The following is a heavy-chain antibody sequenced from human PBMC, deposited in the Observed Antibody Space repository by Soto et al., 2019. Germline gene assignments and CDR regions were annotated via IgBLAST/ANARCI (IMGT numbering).Heavy chain of an antibody. D-gene: IGHD2-2*01. CDR2: IIPIFGTA. CDR1: GGTFSSCA. Sequence: QVQLVQSGAEVKKPGSSVKVSCKASGGTFSSCAISWVRQAPGQGLEWMGGIIPIFGTANYAQKFQGRVTITADESTSTAYMELSSLRSEDTAVYYCAREGCISTSCSPQNWFDPWGQGTLVTVSS. V-gene: IGHV1-69*12. CDR3: AREGCISTSCSPQNWFDP. J-gene: IGHJ5*02.